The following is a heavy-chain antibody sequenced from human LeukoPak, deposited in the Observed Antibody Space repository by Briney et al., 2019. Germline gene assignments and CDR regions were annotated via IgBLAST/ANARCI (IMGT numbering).Heavy chain of an antibody. J-gene: IGHJ4*02. CDR1: GFTFSSYS. D-gene: IGHD1-26*01. CDR2: ISSSSSYI. CDR3: AKTPAKIPFSGSYYYFDY. Sequence: PGGSLRLSCAASGFTFSSYSMNWVRQAPGKGLEWVSSISSSSSYIYYADSVKGRFTISRDNAKNSLYLQMNSLRAEDTAVYYCAKTPAKIPFSGSYYYFDYWGQGTLVTVSS. V-gene: IGHV3-21*04.